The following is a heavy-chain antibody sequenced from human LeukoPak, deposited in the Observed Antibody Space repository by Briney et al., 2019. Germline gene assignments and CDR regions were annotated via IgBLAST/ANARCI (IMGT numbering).Heavy chain of an antibody. CDR3: ARGDSGDSGDFRTFHF. D-gene: IGHD4-17*01. CDR2: IIPILDVA. Sequence: SVKVSCKVSGGTNYALSWVRQAPGQGLEWMGGIIPILDVANSASKFQGRVTFTADKSTNTAYMELSSLRSEDTAMYFCARGDSGDSGDFRTFHFWGQGTLVTVSS. J-gene: IGHJ4*02. V-gene: IGHV1-69*17. CDR1: GGTNYA.